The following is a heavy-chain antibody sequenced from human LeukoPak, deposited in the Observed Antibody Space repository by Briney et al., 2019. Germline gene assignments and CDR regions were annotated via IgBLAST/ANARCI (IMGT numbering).Heavy chain of an antibody. CDR1: GFTSSSYW. V-gene: IGHV3-74*01. CDR2: ISGDGTAR. D-gene: IGHD3-10*01. CDR3: VRGRGSYGWFDP. Sequence: TGGSLRLSCAASGFTSSSYWMHWVRQVPGKGLVWVSRISGDGTARNYAGSVKGRFTISRDDAKNTVDLQMNSLRGEDTAVYYCVRGRGSYGWFDPWGQGTLVTVSS. J-gene: IGHJ5*02.